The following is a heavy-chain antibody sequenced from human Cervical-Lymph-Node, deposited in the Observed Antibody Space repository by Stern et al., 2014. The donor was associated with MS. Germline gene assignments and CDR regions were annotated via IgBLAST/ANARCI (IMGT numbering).Heavy chain of an antibody. CDR3: ARRLKWELSYFDS. V-gene: IGHV4-39*01. CDR2: IYYTGRT. D-gene: IGHD1-26*01. CDR1: GGSVSSNTDY. Sequence: QVQLQESGPGLVKPSETLSLTCTVSGGSVSSNTDYWGWIRQSPGRGLEWIGNIYYTGRTYYNPSLKSRVSISLDTSKNQFSRRLNSVTAADTAVYYCARRLKWELSYFDSWGQGTLVIVS. J-gene: IGHJ4*02.